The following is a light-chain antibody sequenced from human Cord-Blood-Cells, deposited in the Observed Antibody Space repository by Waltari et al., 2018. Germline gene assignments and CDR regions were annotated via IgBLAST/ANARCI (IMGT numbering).Light chain of an antibody. J-gene: IGLJ1*01. CDR3: CSYAGSSTYV. CDR1: SSDVGSYNL. Sequence: QSALTQPASVSGSPGQSITISCTGTSSDVGSYNLVSWYQQHPGKAPKLMIYEGSKRPSAVSNRYSGSKSGNTASLTISGLQAEDEADYSCCSYAGSSTYVFGTGTKVTVL. V-gene: IGLV2-23*01. CDR2: EGS.